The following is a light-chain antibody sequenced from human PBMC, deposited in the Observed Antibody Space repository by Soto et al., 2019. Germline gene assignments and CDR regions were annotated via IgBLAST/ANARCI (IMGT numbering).Light chain of an antibody. CDR2: AAS. CDR1: QGIRND. V-gene: IGKV1-6*01. J-gene: IGKJ1*01. Sequence: AVKRTQSPSSLSASVGGRVTMACRASQGIRNDLGWYQQKPGKAPKLLIYAASSLQSGVPSRFSGSGSGTDFTLTISSLQPEDFATYYCLQDYNYPWTFGQGSMV. CDR3: LQDYNYPWT.